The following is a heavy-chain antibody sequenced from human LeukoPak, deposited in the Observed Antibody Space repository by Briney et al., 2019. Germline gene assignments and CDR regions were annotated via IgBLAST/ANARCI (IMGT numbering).Heavy chain of an antibody. J-gene: IGHJ6*03. V-gene: IGHV1-18*01. D-gene: IGHD5-18*01. CDR3: ARDYFTAMADYYDSYMDV. CDR1: GGTFSSYA. CDR2: ISAYNGNT. Sequence: ASVKVSCKASGGTFSSYAISWVRQAPGQGLEWMGWISAYNGNTNYAQKLQGRVTMTTDTSTSTAYMGLRSLRSDDTAVYYCARDYFTAMADYYDSYMDVWGKGTTVTVSS.